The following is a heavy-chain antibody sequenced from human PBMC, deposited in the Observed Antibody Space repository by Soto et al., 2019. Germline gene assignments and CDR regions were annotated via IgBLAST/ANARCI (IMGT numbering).Heavy chain of an antibody. D-gene: IGHD3-22*01. CDR2: INSDGSST. Sequence: WGSQRLSCALSGCTVSSYWRHWVRQAPEKGLVWVSRINSDGSSTSYADSVKGRFTISRDNAKNTLYLQMNSLRAEDTAVYYCARDPTVYYDSCDAFDIWGQGTMVTVSS. J-gene: IGHJ3*02. V-gene: IGHV3-74*01. CDR3: ARDPTVYYDSCDAFDI. CDR1: GCTVSSYW.